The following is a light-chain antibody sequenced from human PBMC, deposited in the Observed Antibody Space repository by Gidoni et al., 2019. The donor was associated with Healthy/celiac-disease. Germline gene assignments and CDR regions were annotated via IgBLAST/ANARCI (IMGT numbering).Light chain of an antibody. J-gene: IGLJ3*02. CDR2: EVS. CDR3: SSYTSSSTLVL. V-gene: IGLV2-14*01. Sequence: QSALTQPASVSGSPGQSITISCTGTSSDVGGYDYVSWYQQYPGKAPKLMIYEVSNRPSGVPDRFSGSKSGNTASLTISGLQAEDEADYYCSSYTSSSTLVLFGGGTKLTAL. CDR1: SSDVGGYDY.